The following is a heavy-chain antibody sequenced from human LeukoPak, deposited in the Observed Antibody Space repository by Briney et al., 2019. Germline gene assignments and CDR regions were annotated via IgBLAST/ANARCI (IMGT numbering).Heavy chain of an antibody. Sequence: GGSLRLSCAASGFTFSSYGMHWVRQAPGKGLEWVAFIRYDGSNKYYADSVKGRFTISRDNSKNTLYLQMNSLRAEDTAVYYCAKDVGDFDWFGDAFDIRGQGTMVTVSS. J-gene: IGHJ3*02. V-gene: IGHV3-30*02. CDR1: GFTFSSYG. CDR3: AKDVGDFDWFGDAFDI. CDR2: IRYDGSNK. D-gene: IGHD3-9*01.